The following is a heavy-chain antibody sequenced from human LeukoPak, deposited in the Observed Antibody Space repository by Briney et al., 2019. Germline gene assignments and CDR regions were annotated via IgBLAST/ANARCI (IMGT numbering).Heavy chain of an antibody. Sequence: SETLSLTCTVSGASISSYYWSSIRHPPGTGLEWIGYIYYSGSTNYNPSLKSRVTISVDTSKNQFSLKLSSVTAADTAVYYCARDRTSYGYSDYWGQGTLVTVSS. D-gene: IGHD5-18*01. V-gene: IGHV4-59*01. CDR3: ARDRTSYGYSDY. CDR2: IYYSGST. CDR1: GASISSYY. J-gene: IGHJ4*02.